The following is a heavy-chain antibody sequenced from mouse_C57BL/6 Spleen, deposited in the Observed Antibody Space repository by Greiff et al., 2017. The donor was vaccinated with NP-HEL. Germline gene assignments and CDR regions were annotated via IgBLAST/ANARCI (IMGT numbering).Heavy chain of an antibody. V-gene: IGHV1-61*01. CDR2: LYPSDSET. CDR1: GYTFTSYW. J-gene: IGHJ3*01. D-gene: IGHD1-1*01. CDR3: ARWEFFIPGFAY. Sequence: QVQLQQSGAELVRPGSSVKLSCKASGYTFTSYWMDWVKQRPGQGLEWIGNLYPSDSETHYNQKFKDKATLPVDKSSSTAYMPLSSLTSEDSAVYYCARWEFFIPGFAYWGQGTLVTVSA.